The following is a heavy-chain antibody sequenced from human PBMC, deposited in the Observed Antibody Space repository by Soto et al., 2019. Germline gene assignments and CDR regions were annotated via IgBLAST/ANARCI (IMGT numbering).Heavy chain of an antibody. D-gene: IGHD3-9*01. CDR1: GGSISSSSYY. J-gene: IGHJ4*02. V-gene: IGHV4-39*01. CDR2: IYYSGST. Sequence: QLQLQESGPGLVKPSETLSLTCTVSGGSISSSSYYWGWIRQPPGKGLEWIGSIYYSGSTYYNPSLKSRVTISVDTSKNQFSLKLSSVTAADTAVYYCARHNNDILTGYYFPDYWGQGTLVTVSP. CDR3: ARHNNDILTGYYFPDY.